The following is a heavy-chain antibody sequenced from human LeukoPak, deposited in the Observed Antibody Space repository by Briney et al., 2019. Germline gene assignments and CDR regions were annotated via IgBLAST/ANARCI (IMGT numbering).Heavy chain of an antibody. CDR1: GASTSAYY. J-gene: IGHJ3*01. CDR3: AHSKRGGGYYINAFAV. D-gene: IGHD1-26*01. Sequence: SETLSLTCTVSGASTSAYYWSWIRQPPGKGLEWIGYSYSGGNANYNPSLKSRVTISIDTSENQFSLRLISVTAADTAIYFCAHSKRGGGYYINAFAVWGQGALVTISS. CDR2: SYSGGNA. V-gene: IGHV4-59*01.